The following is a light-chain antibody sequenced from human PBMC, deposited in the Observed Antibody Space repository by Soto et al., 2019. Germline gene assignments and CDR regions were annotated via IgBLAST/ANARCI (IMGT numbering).Light chain of an antibody. V-gene: IGKV3-20*01. CDR1: QRVSSSY. Sequence: IVLTQSPDTLSLSPGERATLSCRASQRVSSSYLAWYQQKPGQAPRLFIYGASSRATGIPDRFSGSGSGTDFTLTISRLEPEDFEVYYCQQYGSSPPLTFGQGTKVDIK. CDR3: QQYGSSPPLT. J-gene: IGKJ1*01. CDR2: GAS.